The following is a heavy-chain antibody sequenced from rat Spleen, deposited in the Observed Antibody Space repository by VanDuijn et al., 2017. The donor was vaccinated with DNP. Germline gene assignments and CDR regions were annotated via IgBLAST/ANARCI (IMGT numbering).Heavy chain of an antibody. Sequence: EVQLVETGGGLVQPGRSLKLSCTASGFTFTDYNMAWVRQAPKKGLEWVASISYEGSSTYYGDSVKGRFTISRDNAKSTLYLQMNSLRSEDMATYYCTRPIYYSRRVYWYFDFWGPGTMVTVSS. CDR2: ISYEGSST. J-gene: IGHJ1*01. CDR3: TRPIYYSRRVYWYFDF. V-gene: IGHV5-22*01. CDR1: GFTFTDYN. D-gene: IGHD1-1*01.